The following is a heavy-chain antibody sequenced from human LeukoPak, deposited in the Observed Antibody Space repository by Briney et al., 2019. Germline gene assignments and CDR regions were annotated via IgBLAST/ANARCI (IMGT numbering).Heavy chain of an antibody. Sequence: PGGSLRLSCAASGFTFSSYAMSWVRQPPGKGLEWIGSIYYSGSTYYNPSLKSRVTISVDTSKNQFSLKLSSVTAADTAVYYCARHSSGLGAFDYWGQGTLVTVSS. J-gene: IGHJ4*02. CDR1: GFTFSSYA. D-gene: IGHD3-22*01. CDR2: IYYSGST. V-gene: IGHV4-39*01. CDR3: ARHSSGLGAFDY.